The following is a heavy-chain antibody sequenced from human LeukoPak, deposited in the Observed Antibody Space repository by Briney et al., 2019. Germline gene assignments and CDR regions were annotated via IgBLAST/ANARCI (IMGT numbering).Heavy chain of an antibody. Sequence: SETLSLTCTVSGGSISSYYWSWIRQPAGKGLEWIGSIYYSGSTYYKPSLRSRVTISVDTSKNQLSLKLSSVTAADTAVYFCARVESEDNVMDVWGKGTTVTVSS. J-gene: IGHJ6*04. CDR1: GGSISSYY. V-gene: IGHV4-4*07. CDR3: ARVESEDNVMDV. CDR2: IYYSGST.